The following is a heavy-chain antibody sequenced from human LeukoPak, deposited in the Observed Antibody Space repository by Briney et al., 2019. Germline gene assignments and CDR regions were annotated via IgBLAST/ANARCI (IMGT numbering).Heavy chain of an antibody. CDR1: GYTFTGYY. D-gene: IGHD2-2*01. CDR2: INPNSGGT. CDR3: ARGHNIVVVPAAPNQRYYYYMDV. Sequence: ASVKVSCKASGYTFTGYYMHWVRQAPGQGLEWMGWINPNSGGTNYAQKFQGRVTMTRDTSISTAYMELSSLRSEDTAVYYCARGHNIVVVPAAPNQRYYYYMDVWGKGTTVTVSS. V-gene: IGHV1-2*02. J-gene: IGHJ6*03.